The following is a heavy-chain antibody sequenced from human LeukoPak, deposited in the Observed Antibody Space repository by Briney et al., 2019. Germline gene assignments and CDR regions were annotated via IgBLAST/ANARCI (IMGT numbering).Heavy chain of an antibody. CDR2: MNPNSGNT. Sequence: ASVKVSCKASGYTFTSYDINWVRQATGQGLEWVGWMNPNSGNTGYAQNFQGRVTMTRDTSISTAYMELSSLRSEDTAVYYCARGFYDSSGYYYVDYWGQGTLVTVSS. D-gene: IGHD3-22*01. J-gene: IGHJ4*02. CDR3: ARGFYDSSGYYYVDY. V-gene: IGHV1-8*01. CDR1: GYTFTSYD.